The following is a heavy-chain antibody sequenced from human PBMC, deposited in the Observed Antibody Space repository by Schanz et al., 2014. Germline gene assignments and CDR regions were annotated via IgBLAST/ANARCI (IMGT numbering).Heavy chain of an antibody. Sequence: VQLVESGGGLVKPGGSLRLSCATSGFTFSTYAMSWVRQAPGKGLEWVSGISGSGVITYYEDSVKGRFTISRDNAKNTLYLQMNSLRAEDTAVYYCAKDFTGSGIFFNSWGQGTLVSVSS. D-gene: IGHD3-10*01. V-gene: IGHV3-23*04. CDR3: AKDFTGSGIFFNS. CDR1: GFTFSTYA. CDR2: ISGSGVIT. J-gene: IGHJ5*01.